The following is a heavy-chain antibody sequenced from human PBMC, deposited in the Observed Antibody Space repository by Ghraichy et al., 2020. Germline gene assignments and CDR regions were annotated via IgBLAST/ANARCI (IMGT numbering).Heavy chain of an antibody. V-gene: IGHV4-39*01. Sequence: SETLSLTCTVSGGSISSSSYYWGWIRQPPGKGLEWIGSIYYSGSTYYNPSLKSRVTISVDTSKNQFSLKLSSVTAADTAVYYCARRGQWLVEAWIDYWGQGTLVTVSS. CDR1: GGSISSSSYY. CDR2: IYYSGST. J-gene: IGHJ4*02. D-gene: IGHD6-19*01. CDR3: ARRGQWLVEAWIDY.